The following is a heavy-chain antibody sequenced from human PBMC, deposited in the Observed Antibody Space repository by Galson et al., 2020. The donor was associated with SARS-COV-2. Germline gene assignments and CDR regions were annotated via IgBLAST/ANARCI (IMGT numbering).Heavy chain of an antibody. D-gene: IGHD2-21*02. Sequence: SETLSLTCAVYIESFSGYQWTWIRQPPGTGLEWIGEITDSGSANYNPSLKSRLTISVDTSKNQFSLKLTSVTAADTAIYYCVRGRGDRSLDYWGQGNRVTVSS. V-gene: IGHV4-34*01. CDR2: ITDSGSA. CDR3: VRGRGDRSLDY. CDR1: IESFSGYQ. J-gene: IGHJ4*02.